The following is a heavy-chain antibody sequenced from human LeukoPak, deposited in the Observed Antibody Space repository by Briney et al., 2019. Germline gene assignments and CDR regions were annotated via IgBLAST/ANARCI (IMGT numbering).Heavy chain of an antibody. CDR2: IYSGGST. D-gene: IGHD6-13*01. Sequence: GGSLRLSCAASGFTVSSNYMSWVRQAPGKGLEWVSVIYSGGSTYYADSVKGRFTISRDNSKNTLYLQMNSLRAEDTAVYYCARSNGFLIAAADYWGQGTLVTVSS. CDR1: GFTVSSNY. V-gene: IGHV3-66*01. J-gene: IGHJ4*02. CDR3: ARSNGFLIAAADY.